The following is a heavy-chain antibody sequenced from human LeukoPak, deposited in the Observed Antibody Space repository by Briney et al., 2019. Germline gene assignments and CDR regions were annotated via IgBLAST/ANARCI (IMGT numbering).Heavy chain of an antibody. D-gene: IGHD2-2*01. J-gene: IGHJ5*02. CDR3: ARAPLGYCSSTSCTPGWFDP. V-gene: IGHV3-53*05. CDR1: GFTVSSNY. Sequence: AGGSLRLSCAASGFTVSSNYMSWVRQAPGKGLEWVSVIYSGGSTYYADSVKGRFTISRDNSKNTLYLQMNSLRAEDTAVYYCARAPLGYCSSTSCTPGWFDPWGQGTLVTVSS. CDR2: IYSGGST.